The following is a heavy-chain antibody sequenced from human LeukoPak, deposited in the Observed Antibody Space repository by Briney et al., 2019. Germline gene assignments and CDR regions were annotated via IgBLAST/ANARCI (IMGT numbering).Heavy chain of an antibody. CDR3: AKTLEAWFGEFDP. J-gene: IGHJ5*02. V-gene: IGHV3-33*06. CDR1: GFTFSSYG. Sequence: GGSLRLSCAASGFTFSSYGMHWVRQAPGKGLEWVAVIWYDGSNKYYADSVKGRFTISRDNSKNTLYLQMNSLRAEDTAVYYCAKTLEAWFGEFDPWGQGTLVTVSS. CDR2: IWYDGSNK. D-gene: IGHD3-10*01.